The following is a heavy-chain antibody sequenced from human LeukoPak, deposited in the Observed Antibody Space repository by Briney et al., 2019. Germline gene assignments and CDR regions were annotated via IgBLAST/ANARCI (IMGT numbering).Heavy chain of an antibody. D-gene: IGHD6-19*01. CDR1: GGSISSGSYY. CDR2: IYTSGST. V-gene: IGHV4-61*02. Sequence: PSQTLSLTCTVSGGSISSGSYYWSWIRQPAGKGLEWIGRIYTSGSTNYNPSLKSRVTISVDTSKNQFSLKLSSVTAADTAVYYCARDGSGRGGAVDYWGQGTLVTVSS. CDR3: ARDGSGRGGAVDY. J-gene: IGHJ4*02.